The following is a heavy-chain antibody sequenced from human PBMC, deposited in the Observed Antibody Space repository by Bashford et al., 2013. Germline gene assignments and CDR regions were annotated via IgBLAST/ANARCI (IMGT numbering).Heavy chain of an antibody. D-gene: IGHD4-17*01. CDR3: ARARDYVRAFDI. Sequence: PSVKVSCKASGGTFSSYAISWVRQAPGQGLEWMGGIIPIFGTANYAQKFQGRVTITADESTSTAYMELSSLRSEDTAVYYCARARDYVRAFDIWGQGTMVTVSS. J-gene: IGHJ3*02. CDR2: IIPIFGTA. CDR1: GGTFSSYA. V-gene: IGHV1-69*13.